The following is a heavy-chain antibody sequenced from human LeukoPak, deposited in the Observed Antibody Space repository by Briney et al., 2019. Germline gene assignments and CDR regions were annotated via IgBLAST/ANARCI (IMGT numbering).Heavy chain of an antibody. CDR1: GGSISSYY. CDR3: ARYSGSYPHDAFDI. CDR2: IYTSGST. V-gene: IGHV4-4*07. J-gene: IGHJ3*02. Sequence: PSETLSLTCTVSGGSISSYYWSWIRQPAGKGLEWIGRIYTSGSTNYNPSLKSRVTMSVDTSKNQFSLKLSSVTAADTAVYYCARYSGSYPHDAFDIWGQGTMVTVSS. D-gene: IGHD1-26*01.